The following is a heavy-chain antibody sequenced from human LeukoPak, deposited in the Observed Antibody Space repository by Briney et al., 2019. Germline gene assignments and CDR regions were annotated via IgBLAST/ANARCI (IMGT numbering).Heavy chain of an antibody. V-gene: IGHV3-15*01. D-gene: IGHD3-22*01. CDR2: IKTKTDGGTT. CDR3: TTPYYYDSRGYED. J-gene: IGHJ4*02. Sequence: GGSLRLSCAASGFTFSNAWMSWVRQAPGKGLEWVGRIKTKTDGGTTDYAAPVKGRFTISRDDSKNTLYLQMNSLKTEDTAVYYRTTPYYYDSRGYEDWGQGTLVTVSS. CDR1: GFTFSNAW.